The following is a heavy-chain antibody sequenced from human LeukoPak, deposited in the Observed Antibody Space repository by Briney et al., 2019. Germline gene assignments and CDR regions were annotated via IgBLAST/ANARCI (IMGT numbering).Heavy chain of an antibody. CDR3: ARTSHLFYGGHPYCFDY. V-gene: IGHV1-18*01. Sequence: ASVKVSCKASGYTFTSYGISWVRQAPGQGLEWMGWISAYNGNTNYAQKLQGRVTMTTDTSTSTAYMELRSLRSDDTAVYYCARTSHLFYGGHPYCFDYWGQGTLVTVSS. J-gene: IGHJ4*02. CDR2: ISAYNGNT. CDR1: GYTFTSYG. D-gene: IGHD4-23*01.